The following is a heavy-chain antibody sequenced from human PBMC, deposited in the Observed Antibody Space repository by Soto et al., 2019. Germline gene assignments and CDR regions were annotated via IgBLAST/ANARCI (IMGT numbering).Heavy chain of an antibody. Sequence: QVQLQESGPGLVKPSETLSLTCTVSGGSINNYYWVWLRQPQGEGLEWIGHLYYSGETDYNPSLKSRVAISVDTSKNRFSLRLTSVTAADTAVYYCARGDWNDYFYNGMDVWGQGTTVIVSS. CDR1: GGSINNYY. V-gene: IGHV4-59*01. CDR2: LYYSGET. D-gene: IGHD1-1*01. CDR3: ARGDWNDYFYNGMDV. J-gene: IGHJ6*02.